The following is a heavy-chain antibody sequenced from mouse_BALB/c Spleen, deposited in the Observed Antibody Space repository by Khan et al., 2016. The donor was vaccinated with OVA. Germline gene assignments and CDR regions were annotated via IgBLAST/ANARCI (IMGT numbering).Heavy chain of an antibody. Sequence: QVQLQQPGAELVRPGVSVKISCKGSGYKFTDFTMHWVKQSHAMSLEWIGVISTYYGDVNYNQKFKDKATMTVDKSSNTAYMDLARLTSEDSAIYYWARGGGGDRFLYWGQGTLVTVSA. CDR2: ISTYYGDV. CDR3: ARGGGGDRFLY. V-gene: IGHV1S137*01. CDR1: GYKFTDFT. J-gene: IGHJ3*01.